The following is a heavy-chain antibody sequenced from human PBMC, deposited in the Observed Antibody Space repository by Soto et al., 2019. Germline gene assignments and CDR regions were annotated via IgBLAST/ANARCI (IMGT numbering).Heavy chain of an antibody. V-gene: IGHV1-69*02. CDR1: GGTFSSYT. Sequence: QVQLVQSGAEVKKPGSSVKVSCKASGGTFSSYTISWVRQAPGQGLEWMGRIIPILGIANYAQKFQGRVTITAGKSTRTAYMELSSRRSEDTAVYYCARGGVVVVPADYYYYYMDVWGKGTTVTVSS. CDR2: IIPILGIA. J-gene: IGHJ6*03. D-gene: IGHD2-2*01. CDR3: ARGGVVVVPADYYYYYMDV.